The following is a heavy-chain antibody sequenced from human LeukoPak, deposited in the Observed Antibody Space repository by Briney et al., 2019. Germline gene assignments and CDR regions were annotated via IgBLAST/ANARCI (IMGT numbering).Heavy chain of an antibody. CDR1: GGSFRGYF. D-gene: IGHD1-26*01. V-gene: IGHV4-34*01. CDR2: ITHNGGT. Sequence: TASETLSLTCAVCGGSFRGYFWGWVRQTPGKGLEWLGEITHNGGTNYMPSLSGRVSVFQDVSKNQFSLKLSSVTAADTGVYYCARGNSGSHWGDHYFYMDVWGKGTTVIVSS. CDR3: ARGNSGSHWGDHYFYMDV. J-gene: IGHJ6*03.